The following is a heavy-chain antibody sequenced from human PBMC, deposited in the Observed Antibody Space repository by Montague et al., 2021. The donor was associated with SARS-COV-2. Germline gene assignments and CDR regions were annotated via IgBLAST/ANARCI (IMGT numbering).Heavy chain of an antibody. Sequence: QSVAEVKKPGESLKISCEGSGYSFTSYWIAWVRQMPGKGLEWMGIIYPEDSDTRYSPSFQGHVTISADKSMNTAFLQWSSRRASDTAIYYCARQVHIYCSSTSCPFDYWGQGTLVTVSS. D-gene: IGHD2-2*01. CDR1: GYSFTSYW. V-gene: IGHV5-51*01. CDR3: ARQVHIYCSSTSCPFDY. CDR2: IYPEDSDT. J-gene: IGHJ4*02.